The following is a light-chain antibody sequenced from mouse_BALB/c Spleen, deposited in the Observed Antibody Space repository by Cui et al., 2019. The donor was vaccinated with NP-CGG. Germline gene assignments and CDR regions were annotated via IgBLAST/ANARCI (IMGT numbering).Light chain of an antibody. V-gene: IGLV1*01. CDR1: TGAVTTNNY. J-gene: IGLJ1*01. Sequence: HAVVTQESALTTSPGETVTLTCRSSTGAVTTNNYANWVQAKPDHLFTGLIGGTNNRAPGVPARFSGSLIGDKAALTITGAQTEDEAIYFCALWYSNHWVFGGGTKLTVL. CDR3: ALWYSNHWV. CDR2: GTN.